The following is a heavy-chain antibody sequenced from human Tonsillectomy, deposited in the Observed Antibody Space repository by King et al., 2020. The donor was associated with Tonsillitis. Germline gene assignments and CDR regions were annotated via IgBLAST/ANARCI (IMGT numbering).Heavy chain of an antibody. CDR3: ARPLTPYWYFDL. Sequence: VQLQESGPGLVKPSETLSLTCTVSGGSISNYYWSWIRQPPGKGLEWIGFIYYTGSTNYNPSLKSRVTISVDTSKNQFSLKLSSVTAADTAVYHCARPLTPYWYFDLWGRGTLVTVSS. CDR1: GGSISNYY. J-gene: IGHJ2*01. CDR2: IYYTGST. V-gene: IGHV4-59*08.